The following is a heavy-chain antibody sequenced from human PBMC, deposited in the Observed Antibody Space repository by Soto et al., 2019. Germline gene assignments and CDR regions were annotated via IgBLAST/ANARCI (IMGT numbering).Heavy chain of an antibody. CDR1: GDSISNTNW. Sequence: QVQLQESGPGLVRPSGTLSLTCTVSGDSISNTNWWSWVRQPPGKGLEWIGEIYHSGSTNYNPSLKSRVSISVDKSNNQFSLNLTSVTAADTAVYFCAKRSLRRLRFVETHWGQGTLVTVSS. CDR3: AKRSLRRLRFVETH. J-gene: IGHJ4*02. V-gene: IGHV4-4*02. D-gene: IGHD3-3*01. CDR2: IYHSGST.